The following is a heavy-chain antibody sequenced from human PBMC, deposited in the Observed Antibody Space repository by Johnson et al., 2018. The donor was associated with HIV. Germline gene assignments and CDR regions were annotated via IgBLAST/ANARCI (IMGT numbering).Heavy chain of an antibody. D-gene: IGHD2-21*01. Sequence: QVQLVESGGGVVQPGRSLRLSCVASGFTFSSYGMHWVRQAPGKGLEWVAFIPDDGSNKYYADSVKGRFTISRDDSKNTLYLQMNSLKTEDTAVYYCTSRFVWHRYAFDIWGQGTVVTVSS. CDR3: TSRFVWHRYAFDI. CDR1: GFTFSSYG. CDR2: IPDDGSNK. J-gene: IGHJ3*02. V-gene: IGHV3-30*02.